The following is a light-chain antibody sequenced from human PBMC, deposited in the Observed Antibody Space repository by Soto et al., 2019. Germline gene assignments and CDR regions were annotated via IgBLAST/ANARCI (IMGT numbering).Light chain of an antibody. V-gene: IGLV2-14*01. CDR3: SSYTGYNTYV. CDR1: SSDVGGYDY. J-gene: IGLJ1*01. Sequence: QSALTQPASVSGSPGQSITISCTGTSSDVGGYDYVSWYQQNPGKAPKLLIFGVGNRPSGVSDRFSGSKSANTASLTISGLQAEDEADYYCSSYTGYNTYVFGTGTKLTVL. CDR2: GVG.